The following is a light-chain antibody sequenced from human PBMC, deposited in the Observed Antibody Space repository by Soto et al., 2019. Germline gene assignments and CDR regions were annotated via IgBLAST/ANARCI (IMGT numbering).Light chain of an antibody. Sequence: DIQLTQTPSTLSASVGDEVTIACRASQTISRWLAWYQQKPGRAPKLLIYDASTLESGVPSRFSGSGSETEFTLTISSLQPEDFVTYYCQQSYRTPTFGQGTRLEIK. CDR3: QQSYRTPT. CDR1: QTISRW. CDR2: DAS. J-gene: IGKJ5*01. V-gene: IGKV1-5*01.